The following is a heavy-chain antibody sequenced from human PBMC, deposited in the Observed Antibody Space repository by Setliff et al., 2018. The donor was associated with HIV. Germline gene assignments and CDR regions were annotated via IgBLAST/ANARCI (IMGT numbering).Heavy chain of an antibody. D-gene: IGHD4-17*01. Sequence: SVKVSCKASGDTFSSYAISWVRQAPGQGLEWMGGIIPIFGATNYAHKFQGRVTITADESTSTAYTELSSLRSEDTAVYYCASGPFYGDYHPGLYYFDYWGQGTLVTVSS. J-gene: IGHJ4*02. V-gene: IGHV1-69*13. CDR3: ASGPFYGDYHPGLYYFDY. CDR2: IIPIFGAT. CDR1: GDTFSSYA.